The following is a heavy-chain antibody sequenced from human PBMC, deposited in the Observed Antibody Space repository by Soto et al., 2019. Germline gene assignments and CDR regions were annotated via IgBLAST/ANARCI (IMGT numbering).Heavy chain of an antibody. D-gene: IGHD6-19*01. Sequence: GGSLRLSCAASGFTFSSYWMSWVRQAPGQGLEWVANIKQDGSVKYYVDSVRGRFTLSRDNAENSLHLQMSSLRAEDTAIYFCARVAYSIGWIFDYWGQGTLVTVSS. CDR1: GFTFSSYW. J-gene: IGHJ4*01. CDR2: IKQDGSVK. V-gene: IGHV3-7*01. CDR3: ARVAYSIGWIFDY.